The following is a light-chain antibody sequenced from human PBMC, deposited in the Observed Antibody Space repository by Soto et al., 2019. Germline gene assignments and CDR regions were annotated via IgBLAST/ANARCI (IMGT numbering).Light chain of an antibody. CDR1: SSDVGGYNY. CDR3: SSYTSSSTWV. J-gene: IGLJ3*02. V-gene: IGLV2-14*01. Sequence: QYALTQPASVSGSPGQSITISCTGTSSDVGGYNYVSWYQQHPGKAPKLMIYEVSNRPSGVSNRFSGSKSGNTASLTISGLQAEEEADYYCSSYTSSSTWVFGGGTKLTVL. CDR2: EVS.